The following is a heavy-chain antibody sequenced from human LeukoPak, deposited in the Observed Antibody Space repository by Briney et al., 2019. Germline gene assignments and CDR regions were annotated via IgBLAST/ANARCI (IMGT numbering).Heavy chain of an antibody. CDR3: AREVGY. D-gene: IGHD2-2*01. CDR1: GGSISRDSYY. Sequence: SETLSLTCTVSGGSISRDSYYWDWIRQPPGRGLEWIGNVHHSGTTYYNPSLESRITISVDTSKNQFSLKLSSVTAADTAVYYCAREVGYWGQGVLVTVSS. J-gene: IGHJ4*02. CDR2: VHHSGTT. V-gene: IGHV4-39*07.